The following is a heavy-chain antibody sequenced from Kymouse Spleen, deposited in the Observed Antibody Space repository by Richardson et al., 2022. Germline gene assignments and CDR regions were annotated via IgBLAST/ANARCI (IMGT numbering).Heavy chain of an antibody. CDR1: GFTFSSYG. D-gene: IGHD3-10*01. CDR3: ARDEGTMVRGVTWFDP. V-gene: IGHV3-33*01. CDR2: IWYDGSNK. J-gene: IGHJ5*02. Sequence: QVQLVESGGGVVQPGRSLRLSCAASGFTFSSYGMHWVRQAPGKGLEWVAVIWYDGSNKYYADSVKGRFTISRDNSKNTLYLQMNSLRAEDTAVYYCARDEGTMVRGVTWFDPWGQGTLVTVSS.